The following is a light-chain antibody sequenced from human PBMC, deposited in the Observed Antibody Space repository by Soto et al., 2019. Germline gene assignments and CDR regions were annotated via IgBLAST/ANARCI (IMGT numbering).Light chain of an antibody. J-gene: IGKJ4*01. CDR1: QSVSSN. CDR2: DAS. Sequence: EIVLIQSPATLSLSPGERATLSCRASQSVSSNLAWYQQNPGQSPRLLIFDASNRATCIPARFSGSGSGTDFILTISRLEPEDFAVYYCQQHSNWPLTFGGGTKVEI. V-gene: IGKV3-11*01. CDR3: QQHSNWPLT.